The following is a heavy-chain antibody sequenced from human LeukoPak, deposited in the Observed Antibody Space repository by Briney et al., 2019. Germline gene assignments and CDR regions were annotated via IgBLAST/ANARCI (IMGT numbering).Heavy chain of an antibody. V-gene: IGHV3-20*04. D-gene: IGHD3-3*01. J-gene: IGHJ6*03. CDR2: INWNGGST. CDR1: GFTFDDYG. CDR3: ARDGGGFWSGKDYYYYMDV. Sequence: GGSLRLSCAASGFTFDDYGMSWVRQAPGKGLEWVSGINWNGGSTGYADSVKGRFTISRDNAKNSLYLQMNSLRAEDTALYYCARDGGGFWSGKDYYYYMDVWGKGTTVTV.